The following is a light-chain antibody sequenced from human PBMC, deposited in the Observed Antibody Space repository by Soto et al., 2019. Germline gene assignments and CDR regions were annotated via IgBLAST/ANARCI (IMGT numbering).Light chain of an antibody. CDR2: DNS. V-gene: IGLV3-21*02. Sequence: SYDLTQPPSVSVAPGQTATISCGENNIDSRTVHWYQQKPGQAPLLVVYDNSFRPSGIPNRFSGYNSGNTATLTISRVEAGDEADYYCQLWDNVDDQIYAFGTGTKVTVL. CDR1: NIDSRT. CDR3: QLWDNVDDQIYA. J-gene: IGLJ1*01.